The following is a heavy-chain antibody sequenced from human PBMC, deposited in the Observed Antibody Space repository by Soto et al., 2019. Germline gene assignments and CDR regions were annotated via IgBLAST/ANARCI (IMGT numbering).Heavy chain of an antibody. CDR2: IYYSGST. CDR1: GGSVSSGSYY. J-gene: IGHJ4*02. Sequence: TSETLSLTCTVSGGSVSSGSYYWSWIRQPPGKGLEWIGYIYYSGSTNYNPSLKSRVTISVDTSKNQFSLKLSSVTAADTAVYYCARDPKGYYGSSGYYPESWGQGTLVTVSS. V-gene: IGHV4-61*01. CDR3: ARDPKGYYGSSGYYPES. D-gene: IGHD3-22*01.